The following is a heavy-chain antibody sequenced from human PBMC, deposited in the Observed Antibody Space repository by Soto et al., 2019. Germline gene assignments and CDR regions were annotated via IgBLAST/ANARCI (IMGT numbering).Heavy chain of an antibody. CDR2: ISYDGSNK. CDR1: GFTFSSYG. Sequence: GGSLRLSCAASGFTFSSYGMHWVRQAPGKGLEWVAVISYDGSNKYYADSVKGRFTISRDNSKNTLYLQMNSLRAEDTAVYYCAKEGTVDYYDSSGYSIDYWGQGTLVTVSS. D-gene: IGHD3-22*01. CDR3: AKEGTVDYYDSSGYSIDY. J-gene: IGHJ4*02. V-gene: IGHV3-30*18.